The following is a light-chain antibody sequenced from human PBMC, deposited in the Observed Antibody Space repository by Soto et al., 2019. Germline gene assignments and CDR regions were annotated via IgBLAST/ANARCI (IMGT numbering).Light chain of an antibody. Sequence: EIVLTQSPATLSLSPGERATLSCRASQSVSSYLAWYQQKPGQAPRLLIYGASNRATGIPARFIGSGAGTDVTLPIISLEPADFAVFYCQQRSNCPVSITFGQGTRLEIK. CDR3: QQRSNCPVSIT. CDR2: GAS. V-gene: IGKV3-11*01. CDR1: QSVSSY. J-gene: IGKJ5*01.